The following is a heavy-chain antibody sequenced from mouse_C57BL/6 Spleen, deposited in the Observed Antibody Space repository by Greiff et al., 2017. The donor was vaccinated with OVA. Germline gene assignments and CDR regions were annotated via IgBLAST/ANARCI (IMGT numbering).Heavy chain of an antibody. J-gene: IGHJ4*01. V-gene: IGHV1-52*01. CDR1: GYTFTSYW. CDR2: IDPSDSET. Sequence: QVQLQQPGAELVRPGSSVKLSCKASGYTFTSYWMHWVKQRPIQGLEWIGNIDPSDSETHYNQKFKDKATLTVDKSSSTAYMQLSSLTSEDSAVYYCARGGVGRFNAMDYWGQGTSVTVSS. D-gene: IGHD4-1*01. CDR3: ARGGVGRFNAMDY.